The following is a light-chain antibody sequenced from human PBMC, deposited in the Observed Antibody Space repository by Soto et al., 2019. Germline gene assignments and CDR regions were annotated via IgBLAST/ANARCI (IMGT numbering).Light chain of an antibody. Sequence: QSVLTQPASVSGSPGQSITISCTGTISDVGAYNYVSWYQHHPGNAPKLMIYDVSNRPSGVSNRFSGSKSGNTAYLTISGLQAEDEADYYCNSFTTSSTLVFGGGTKLTVL. CDR2: DVS. CDR3: NSFTTSSTLV. J-gene: IGLJ2*01. CDR1: ISDVGAYNY. V-gene: IGLV2-14*03.